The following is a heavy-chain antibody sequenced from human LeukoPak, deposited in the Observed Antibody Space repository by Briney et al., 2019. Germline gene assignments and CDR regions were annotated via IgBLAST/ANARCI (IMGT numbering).Heavy chain of an antibody. V-gene: IGHV3-74*01. CDR2: INSDGSST. Sequence: PGGSLRLSCAVSGFTLSNYWMYWVRQAPGKGLVWVSRINSDGSSTSYADSVKGRFTISRDNAKNTLYLQMNSLRAEDTAVYYCTRNGEVYYDILTGHDVPFDYWGQGTLVTVSS. CDR1: GFTLSNYW. D-gene: IGHD3-9*01. J-gene: IGHJ4*02. CDR3: TRNGEVYYDILTGHDVPFDY.